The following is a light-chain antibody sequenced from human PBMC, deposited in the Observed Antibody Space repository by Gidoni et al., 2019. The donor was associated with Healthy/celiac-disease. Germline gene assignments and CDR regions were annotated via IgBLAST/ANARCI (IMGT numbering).Light chain of an antibody. CDR3: SSYAGSNNWVV. V-gene: IGLV2-8*01. CDR1: SSDVGGYNY. J-gene: IGLJ2*01. Sequence: QSALTQPPSASGSPGQSVTISCTGTSSDVGGYNYVSWYQQHPGKAPKLMIYEVSKRPSGVPDRFSGSKSGNTASLTVSGLQAEDDADYYCSSYAGSNNWVVFGGGTKLTVL. CDR2: EVS.